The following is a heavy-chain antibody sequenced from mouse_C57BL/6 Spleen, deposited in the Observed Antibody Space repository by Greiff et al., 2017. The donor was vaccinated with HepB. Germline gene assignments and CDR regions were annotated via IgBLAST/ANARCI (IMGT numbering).Heavy chain of an antibody. J-gene: IGHJ2*01. D-gene: IGHD1-1*01. CDR1: GYTFTSYW. CDR3: ARIKKIVATYVDY. CDR2: TNPTNGRT. V-gene: IGHV1S81*02. Sequence: QVQLQQSGAELVKAGASVKMSCKASGYTFTSYWMHWVKQRLGQGLEWFAETNPTNGRTYYNEKFKSKATLTVDKSSSTAYMLLSGTTFEDSAGYYCARIKKIVATYVDYWGRGTTLTVSS.